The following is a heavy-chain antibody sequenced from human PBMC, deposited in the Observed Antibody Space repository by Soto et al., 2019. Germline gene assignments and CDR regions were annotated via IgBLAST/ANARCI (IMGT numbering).Heavy chain of an antibody. J-gene: IGHJ4*02. V-gene: IGHV4-59*01. CDR3: ARYRRESVAGYTLDN. CDR1: GGSISSNY. D-gene: IGHD6-13*01. CDR2: VYNSGST. Sequence: SETLSLTCTVSGGSISSNYWAWIRQPPGKGLEGVGYVYNSGSTNYNPSLKSRVTISEDTSKSQFSLKVISMTAADTAVYYCARYRRESVAGYTLDNWGQGILVTVSS.